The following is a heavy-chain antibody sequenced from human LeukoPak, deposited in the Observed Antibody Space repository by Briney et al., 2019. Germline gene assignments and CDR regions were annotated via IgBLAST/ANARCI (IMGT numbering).Heavy chain of an antibody. J-gene: IGHJ4*02. CDR3: AKEAPHSFDY. V-gene: IGHV3-30*18. CDR2: ISYDGSNK. Sequence: GGSLRLSCAASGFTFSSSGMHWVRQAPGKGLEWVALISYDGSNKYFPDSVKGRFTISRDNSKNTLYLQMNSLRIEDTAVYYCAKEAPHSFDYWGQGTLVTVSS. CDR1: GFTFSSSG. D-gene: IGHD2-21*01.